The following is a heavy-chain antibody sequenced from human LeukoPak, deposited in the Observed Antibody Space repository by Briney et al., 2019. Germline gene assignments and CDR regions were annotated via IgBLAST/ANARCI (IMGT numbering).Heavy chain of an antibody. CDR1: GGSISSYY. CDR2: IYYSGST. D-gene: IGHD3-3*01. J-gene: IGHJ4*02. CDR3: ARGRDYDFWSGYLGGFDY. V-gene: IGHV4-59*01. Sequence: KPSETLSLTCTVSGGSISSYYWSWIRQPPGKGLEWIGHIYYSGSTNYNPSLKSRVTISIDTSKNQFSLRLSSVTAADTAVYYCARGRDYDFWSGYLGGFDYWGQGTLVTVSS.